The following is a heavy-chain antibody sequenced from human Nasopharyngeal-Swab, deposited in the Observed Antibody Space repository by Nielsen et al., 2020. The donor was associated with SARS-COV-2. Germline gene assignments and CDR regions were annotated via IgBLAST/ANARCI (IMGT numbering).Heavy chain of an antibody. V-gene: IGHV3-23*01. Sequence: GESLKISCVASGYSFRTYGMSWVRQAPGKGLEWVAAIVGSSDISGSGGNTYYADSVKGRFTISRDNSKNTLSLQMNSLRAEDTAVYYCAKDLRGPYFFWGQGTLVTVSS. CDR2: IVGSSDISGSGGNT. CDR1: GYSFRTYG. D-gene: IGHD2/OR15-2a*01. CDR3: AKDLRGPYFF. J-gene: IGHJ4*02.